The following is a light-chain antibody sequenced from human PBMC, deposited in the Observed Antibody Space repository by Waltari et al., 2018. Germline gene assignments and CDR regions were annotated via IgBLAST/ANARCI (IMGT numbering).Light chain of an antibody. V-gene: IGKV2-30*02. J-gene: IGKJ1*01. CDR1: QSLVHSYGYTY. CDR3: MQGTHWPWT. CDR2: KFA. Sequence: VVLTHPPLPLLVTLGQRPSTSSSSSQSLVHSYGYTYLNCFHQRPGQSPRRLFYKFATRHSGVPDRFSGSGSGTDFTLEISRVEAEDVGLYYCMQGTHWPWTFGQGTKVDIK.